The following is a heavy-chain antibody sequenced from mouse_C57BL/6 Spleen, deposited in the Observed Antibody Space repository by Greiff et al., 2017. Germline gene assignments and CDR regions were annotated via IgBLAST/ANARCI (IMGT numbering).Heavy chain of an antibody. V-gene: IGHV5-17*01. CDR1: GFTFSDYG. Sequence: EVQVVESGGGLVKPGGSLKLSCAASGFTFSDYGMHWVRQAPEKGLEWVAYISSGSSTIYYADTVKGRFTISRDNAKNTLFLQMTSLRAEDTAMYYCARLHYGSSYGYFDVWGTGTTVTVSS. CDR3: ARLHYGSSYGYFDV. J-gene: IGHJ1*03. CDR2: ISSGSSTI. D-gene: IGHD1-1*01.